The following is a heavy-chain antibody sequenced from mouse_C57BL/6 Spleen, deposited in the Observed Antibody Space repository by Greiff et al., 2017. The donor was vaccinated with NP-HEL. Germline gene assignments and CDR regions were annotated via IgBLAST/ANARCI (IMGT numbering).Heavy chain of an antibody. Sequence: VQLQQPGAELVRPGSSVKLSCKASGYTFTSYWMHWVKQRPIQGLEWIGNIDPSDSETHYNQKFKDKATLTVDKSSSTAYMQLSSLTSEDSAFYYCARSGAPYGAMDYWGQGTSVTVSS. D-gene: IGHD1-1*01. CDR2: IDPSDSET. J-gene: IGHJ4*01. V-gene: IGHV1-52*01. CDR1: GYTFTSYW. CDR3: ARSGAPYGAMDY.